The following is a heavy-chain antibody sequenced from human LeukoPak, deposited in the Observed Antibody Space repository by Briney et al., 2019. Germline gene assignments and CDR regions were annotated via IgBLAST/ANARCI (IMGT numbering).Heavy chain of an antibody. J-gene: IGHJ4*02. CDR1: GFIFSSYA. CDR3: ARERRPLDDYVWGSYRPTIYDY. D-gene: IGHD3-16*02. V-gene: IGHV3-30*04. CDR2: ISYDGSNK. Sequence: GGSLRLSCAASGFIFSSYAMRWVRQASGKGLEWVAVISYDGSNKYADSVKGRFTISRDNAKNSLYLQMNSLRAEDTAVYYCARERRPLDDYVWGSYRPTIYDYWGQGTLVTVSS.